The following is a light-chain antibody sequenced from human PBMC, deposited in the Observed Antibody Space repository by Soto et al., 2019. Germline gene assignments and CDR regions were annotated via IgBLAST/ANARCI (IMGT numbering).Light chain of an antibody. CDR3: QTWSTGIRV. Sequence: QTVVTQSPSASASLGASVKLTCTLSSGHSSYAIAWHQQQPEKGPRYLMKLNSDGSHSKGDGIPDRFSGSSSGTERYLTISSLQSEDEADYYCQTWSTGIRVFGGGTKVTVL. CDR2: LNSDGSH. CDR1: SGHSSYA. V-gene: IGLV4-69*01. J-gene: IGLJ3*02.